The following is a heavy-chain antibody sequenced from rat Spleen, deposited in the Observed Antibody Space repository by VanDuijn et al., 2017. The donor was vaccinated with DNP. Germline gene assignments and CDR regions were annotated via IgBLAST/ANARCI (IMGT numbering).Heavy chain of an antibody. CDR1: GFSLTSYN. D-gene: IGHD1-3*01. CDR2: IWNTGGT. V-gene: IGHV2-41*01. Sequence: QVQLKESGPGLVQPSQTLSLTCTVAGFSLTSYNVHWVRQPPGKDLEWMGVIWNTGGTQYNSALKSRLSISRDTSKRQVFLKMNSLKSEDTSTYYCTREVATSFDYWGQGVMVTVSS. CDR3: TREVATSFDY. J-gene: IGHJ2*01.